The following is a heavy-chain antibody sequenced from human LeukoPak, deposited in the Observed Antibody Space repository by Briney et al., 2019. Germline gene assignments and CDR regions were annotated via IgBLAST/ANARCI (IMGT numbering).Heavy chain of an antibody. D-gene: IGHD1-1*01. CDR3: VRAGTTRRDAFDF. J-gene: IGHJ3*01. CDR2: ISGSGGST. CDR1: GFTFSSYA. Sequence: GGSLRLSCAASGFTFSSYAMSWVRQAPGKGLEWVSAISGSGGSTYYADSVKGRFTISRDNSKNTLYLQMNSLRAEDTAVYYCVRAGTTRRDAFDFWGQGTMVTVSS. V-gene: IGHV3-23*01.